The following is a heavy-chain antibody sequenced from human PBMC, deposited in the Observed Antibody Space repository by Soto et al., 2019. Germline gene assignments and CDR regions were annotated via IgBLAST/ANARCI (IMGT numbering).Heavy chain of an antibody. Sequence: SETLSLTCTVSGGSINSGTYYWAWVRQSPGKGLEWIGSVYYSGSTYYNAPLRGRVSISIDTSKNEFSLKVNSVTAADTAVYHCARHPNTGNLYWYFDLWGRGTLVTVSS. D-gene: IGHD2-8*02. CDR2: VYYSGST. CDR3: ARHPNTGNLYWYFDL. CDR1: GGSINSGTYY. V-gene: IGHV4-39*01. J-gene: IGHJ2*01.